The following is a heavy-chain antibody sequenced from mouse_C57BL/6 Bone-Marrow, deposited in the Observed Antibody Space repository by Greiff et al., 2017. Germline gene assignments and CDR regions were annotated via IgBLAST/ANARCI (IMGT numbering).Heavy chain of an antibody. J-gene: IGHJ4*01. Sequence: QVQLQQSGAELMKPGASVKLSCKATGYTFTGYWIEWVKQRPGHGLEWIGEIFPGSGSTNYNEKFKGKATVTADTSSNTAYMQLSSLTTEDSAIYYCAREGNYDYYAMDDWGQGASVTVSS. CDR3: AREGNYDYYAMDD. D-gene: IGHD2-1*01. CDR1: GYTFTGYW. CDR2: IFPGSGST. V-gene: IGHV1-9*01.